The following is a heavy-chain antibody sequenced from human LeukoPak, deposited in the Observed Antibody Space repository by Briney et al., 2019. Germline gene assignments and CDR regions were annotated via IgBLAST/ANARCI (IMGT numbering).Heavy chain of an antibody. CDR2: VHYSGST. V-gene: IGHV4-59*01. J-gene: IGHJ6*02. D-gene: IGHD4-17*01. Sequence: PSETLSLTCTVSGGSISSYYWSWIRQPPGKGLEWIGHVHYSGSTNYNPSLKSRVTISVDTSKNQFSLKLSSVTAADTAVYYCARDRYGDYAYYYYGMDVWGQGTTVTVSS. CDR1: GGSISSYY. CDR3: ARDRYGDYAYYYYGMDV.